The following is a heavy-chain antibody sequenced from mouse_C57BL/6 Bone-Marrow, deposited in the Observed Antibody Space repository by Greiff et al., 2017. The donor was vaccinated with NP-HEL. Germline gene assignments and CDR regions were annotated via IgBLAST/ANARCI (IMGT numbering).Heavy chain of an antibody. Sequence: VQLKESGAELVRPGASVKLSCTASGFNIKDDYMHWVKQRPEQGLEWIGWIDPENGDTEYASKFQGKATITADTSSNTAYLQLSSLTSEDTAVYYCTTDGIDVWGTGTTVTVSS. V-gene: IGHV14-4*01. D-gene: IGHD2-1*01. CDR1: GFNIKDDY. CDR3: TTDGIDV. J-gene: IGHJ1*03. CDR2: IDPENGDT.